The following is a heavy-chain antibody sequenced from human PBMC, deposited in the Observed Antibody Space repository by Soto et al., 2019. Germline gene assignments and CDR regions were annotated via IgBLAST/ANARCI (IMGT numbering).Heavy chain of an antibody. Sequence: QVQLQESGPGLVKPSETLSLTCTVSGGSISSYYWSWIRQPPGKGLEWIGYIYYSGSNNYNPSLKSRVTISVHTSKNQFSLKLSSVTAADTSVYYCATSGSYSLVDYWGHGTLVTVSS. V-gene: IGHV4-59*01. J-gene: IGHJ4*01. CDR2: IYYSGSN. CDR3: ATSGSYSLVDY. D-gene: IGHD1-26*01. CDR1: GGSISSYY.